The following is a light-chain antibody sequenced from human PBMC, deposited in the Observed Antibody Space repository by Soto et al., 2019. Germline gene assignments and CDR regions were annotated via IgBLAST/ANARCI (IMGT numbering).Light chain of an antibody. CDR3: SSFTSSSTLYV. CDR1: SSDVGAYRY. Sequence: QSVLTQPASVSGSPGQSITTSCTGTSSDVGAYRYVSWHQHHPGKGPKLMIYEVSNRPSGVSNRFSGSKSGNTASLTISGLQAEDEADYYCSSFTSSSTLYVFGTGTKVTVL. J-gene: IGLJ1*01. CDR2: EVS. V-gene: IGLV2-14*01.